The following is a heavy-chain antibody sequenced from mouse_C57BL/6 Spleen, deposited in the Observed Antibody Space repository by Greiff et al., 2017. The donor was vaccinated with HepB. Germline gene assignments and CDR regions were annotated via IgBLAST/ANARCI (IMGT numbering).Heavy chain of an antibody. CDR3: ARYSVVGVRYFDV. J-gene: IGHJ1*03. D-gene: IGHD1-1*01. Sequence: EVKLMESGPGLAKPSQTLSLTCSVTGYSITSDYWNWIRKFPGNTLEYMGYISYSGSTYYNPSLKSRISITRDTSKNQYYLQLNSVTTEDTATYYCARYSVVGVRYFDVWGTGTTVTVSS. CDR2: ISYSGST. CDR1: GYSITSDY. V-gene: IGHV3-8*01.